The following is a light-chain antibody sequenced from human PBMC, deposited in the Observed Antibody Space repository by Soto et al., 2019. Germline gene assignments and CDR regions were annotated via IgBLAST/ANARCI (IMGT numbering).Light chain of an antibody. CDR2: QDS. J-gene: IGLJ2*01. CDR1: KLGDKY. CDR3: DTCDSSYVF. Sequence: SYELTQPPSVSVSPGQTASITCSGDKLGDKYACWYQQKPGQSPVLVIYQDSKRPSGIPERFSGSNSGNTATLTLSGRQAIYEGDNYCDTCDSSYVFFGVGTKLTVL. V-gene: IGLV3-1*01.